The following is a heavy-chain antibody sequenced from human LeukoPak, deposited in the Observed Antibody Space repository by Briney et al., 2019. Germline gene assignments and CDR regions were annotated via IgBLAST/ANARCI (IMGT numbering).Heavy chain of an antibody. J-gene: IGHJ6*03. V-gene: IGHV3-48*04. Sequence: GGSLRLSCAASGFTFSGNGMNWVHQAPGKGLEWVSYISATGGTIYYADSVKGRFTISRDNAKNSLYLQMNSLRVEDTALYYCARTLPLYYYMDVWGKGTTVTVSS. CDR3: ARTLPLYYYMDV. CDR1: GFTFSGNG. CDR2: ISATGGTI.